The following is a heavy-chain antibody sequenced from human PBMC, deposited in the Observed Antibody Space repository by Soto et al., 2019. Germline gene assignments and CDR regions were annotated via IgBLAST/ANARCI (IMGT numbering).Heavy chain of an antibody. J-gene: IGHJ5*02. Sequence: QVQLVQSGAEVKKPGASVKVSCKASGYTFTSYGISWVRQAPGQGLEWMGWISAYNGNTNYAQKLQGRVTMTTDTSKXTAYMELRSLRSDDTAVYYCARVQRRGGGTGWFDPWGQGTLVTVSS. V-gene: IGHV1-18*01. D-gene: IGHD1-1*01. CDR3: ARVQRRGGGTGWFDP. CDR1: GYTFTSYG. CDR2: ISAYNGNT.